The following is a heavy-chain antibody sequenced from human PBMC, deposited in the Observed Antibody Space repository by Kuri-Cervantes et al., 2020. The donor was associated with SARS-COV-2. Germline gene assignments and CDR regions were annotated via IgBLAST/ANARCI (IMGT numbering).Heavy chain of an antibody. J-gene: IGHJ4*02. V-gene: IGHV4-59*12. CDR2: IYYSGST. Sequence: GSLRLSCTVSGGSISSYYWSWIRQPPGKGLEWIGYIYYSGSTNYNPSLKSRVTISVDTSKNQFSLKLSSVTAADTAVYYCARLIGYSGYDYSFGYFDYWGQGTRVTESS. D-gene: IGHD5-12*01. CDR1: GGSISSYY. CDR3: ARLIGYSGYDYSFGYFDY.